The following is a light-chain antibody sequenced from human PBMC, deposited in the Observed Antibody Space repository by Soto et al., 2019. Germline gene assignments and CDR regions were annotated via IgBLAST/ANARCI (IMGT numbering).Light chain of an antibody. CDR2: GAS. CDR1: QSVSSSY. J-gene: IGKJ4*01. CDR3: QQYGSSPT. Sequence: EIVLTQSPGTLSLSPGERATLSCRASQSVSSSYLAWYQQKPGQAPRLLIYGASSRATGIPDSFSGSGSGTDFPLTISILEPDDVAVYYCQQYGSSPTFGGGTKVEIK. V-gene: IGKV3-20*01.